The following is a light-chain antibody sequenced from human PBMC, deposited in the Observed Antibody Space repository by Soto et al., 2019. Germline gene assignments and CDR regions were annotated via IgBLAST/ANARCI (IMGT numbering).Light chain of an antibody. CDR2: EVS. CDR3: SSFTSSSIYV. J-gene: IGLJ1*01. V-gene: IGLV2-14*01. CDR1: SSDVGGYNY. Sequence: QSVLTQPASVSGSPGQSITISCTGTSSDVGGYNYVSWHQLHPGKAPKLMRYEVSNRPSGVSTSFSASKSGNTASLTIYGLQAEDEADYYCSSFTSSSIYVFGSGTKVTVL.